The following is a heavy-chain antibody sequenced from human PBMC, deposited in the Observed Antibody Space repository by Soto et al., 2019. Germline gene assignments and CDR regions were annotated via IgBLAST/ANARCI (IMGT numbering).Heavy chain of an antibody. J-gene: IGHJ4*02. D-gene: IGHD7-27*01. V-gene: IGHV4-30-4*01. CDR1: GGSISTVDYW. CDR2: IYDGGRT. CDR3: ARGPSGDKVDS. Sequence: QVQLQESGPGLVKPSQPLSLTCTVSGGSISTVDYWWSWIRQSPDMCLEWIGHIYDGGRTYNNPSLERRVTTSEDTSKRQLPQTLSSVSAADTAVYYCARGPSGDKVDSWGQGTLVTVS.